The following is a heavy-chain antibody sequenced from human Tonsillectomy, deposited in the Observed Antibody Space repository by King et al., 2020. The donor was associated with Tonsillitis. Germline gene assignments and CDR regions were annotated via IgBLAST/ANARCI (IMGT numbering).Heavy chain of an antibody. J-gene: IGHJ4*02. D-gene: IGHD2-15*01. CDR3: ATGGYFFDY. Sequence: VQLVESGGGLVKPGGSLRLSCAGSGFTFSNAWMNWVRQAPGKGLEWVGRIKSKVDGGTIDYVESVKGRFTVSRDDSKNTFYLQMNSLKTEDTAVYYCATGGYFFDYWGQGTMVTVSS. CDR2: IKSKVDGGTI. CDR1: GFTFSNAW. V-gene: IGHV3-15*07.